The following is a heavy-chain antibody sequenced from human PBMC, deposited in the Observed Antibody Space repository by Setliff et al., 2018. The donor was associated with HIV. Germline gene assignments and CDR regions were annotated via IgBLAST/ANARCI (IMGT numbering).Heavy chain of an antibody. CDR3: AKGAGFYGDYTFDY. D-gene: IGHD4-17*01. Sequence: KPSETLSLTCTVSGASTSSHYWSWIRQSPGKELEWIGYIYSTGSTNYNPSLQSRVSISMDASSNKFSLQVTSVTSADTAVYYCAKGAGFYGDYTFDYWGQGNLVTVS. CDR2: IYSTGST. J-gene: IGHJ4*02. V-gene: IGHV4-59*11. CDR1: GASTSSHY.